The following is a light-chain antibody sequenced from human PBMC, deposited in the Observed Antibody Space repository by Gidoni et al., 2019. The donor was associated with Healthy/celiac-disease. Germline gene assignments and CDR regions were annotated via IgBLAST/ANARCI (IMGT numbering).Light chain of an antibody. CDR3: QQDYSPWT. Sequence: DIVMTQSPDSLAVSLGERATINCKSSQSVLYSSNNKNYLAWYQQKPGQPPKLLIYWASTRESGVPDRFSGSGSGTDFTLTISSLQAEDVAVYYCQQDYSPWTCGQGTKVEIK. V-gene: IGKV4-1*01. CDR2: WAS. J-gene: IGKJ1*01. CDR1: QSVLYSSNNKNY.